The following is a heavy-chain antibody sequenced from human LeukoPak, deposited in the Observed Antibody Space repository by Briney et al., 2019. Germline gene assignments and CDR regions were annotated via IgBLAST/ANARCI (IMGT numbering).Heavy chain of an antibody. CDR2: IKQDGSEK. CDR1: GFTFSSYW. V-gene: IGHV3-7*01. J-gene: IGHJ4*02. D-gene: IGHD2-21*02. CDR3: ARRALVAYRGGDCGYFDY. Sequence: GGSLRLSCAASGFTFSSYWMSWVRQAPGKGLEWVANIKQDGSEKYYVDSVKGRFTISRDNAKNSLYLQMNSLRAEDTAVYYCARRALVAYRGGDCGYFDYWGQGTLVTVSS.